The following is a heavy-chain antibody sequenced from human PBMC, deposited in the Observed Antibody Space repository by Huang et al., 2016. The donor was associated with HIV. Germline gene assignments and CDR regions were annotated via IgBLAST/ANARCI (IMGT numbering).Heavy chain of an antibody. CDR3: ARGQLGSYGDYDVLY. Sequence: VKVSCKASGGTFSKYAISWVRQAPGQGLEWMGGIIPMFGTPNYARKFQGSVTITADDSTSTTYVEVSSLRSEDTALYYCARGQLGSYGDYDVLYWGQGTLVTVSS. CDR2: IIPMFGTP. V-gene: IGHV1-69*01. J-gene: IGHJ4*02. D-gene: IGHD4-17*01. CDR1: GGTFSKYA.